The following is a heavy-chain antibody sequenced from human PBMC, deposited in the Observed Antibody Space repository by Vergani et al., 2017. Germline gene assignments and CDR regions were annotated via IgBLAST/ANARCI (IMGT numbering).Heavy chain of an antibody. CDR3: ARGFLDSKYRHNWFGP. CDR2: MNPKSGNT. D-gene: IGHD3/OR15-3a*01. CDR1: GYNFTSFD. V-gene: IGHV1-8*01. J-gene: IGHJ5*02. Sequence: QEQLVQSGAEVRKPGASVKVSCKASGYNFTSFDINWVRLATGQGLEWMGWMNPKSGNTAYAAKFQGRITMTRDSSTDTAYMEMKSLRSEDTAIYFCARGFLDSKYRHNWFGPWGQGTVVTVSS.